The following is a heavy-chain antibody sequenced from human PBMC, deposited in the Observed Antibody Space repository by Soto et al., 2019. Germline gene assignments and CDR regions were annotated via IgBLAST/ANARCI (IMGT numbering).Heavy chain of an antibody. V-gene: IGHV3-9*01. J-gene: IGHJ3*02. CDR3: AKDILYYDDSGGSAFDI. Sequence: GGSLRLSCAASGFTFDDYAMHWVRQAPGKGLEWVSGISWNSGSIGYADSVKGRFTISRDNAKNSLYLQMNSLRAEDTALYYWAKDILYYDDSGGSAFDIWGQGTMVTVSS. CDR2: ISWNSGSI. D-gene: IGHD3-22*01. CDR1: GFTFDDYA.